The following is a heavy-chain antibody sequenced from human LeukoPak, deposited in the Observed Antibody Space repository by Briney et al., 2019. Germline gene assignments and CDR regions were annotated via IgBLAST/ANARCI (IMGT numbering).Heavy chain of an antibody. Sequence: NPSETLSLTCTVSGGSISSYYWSWIRQPPGKGLEWIGYIYYSGSTNYNPSLKSRVTISVDTSKNQFSLKLSSVTAADTAVYYCARVTIPYGDYTLGYFDYWGQGTLVTVSS. CDR1: GGSISSYY. D-gene: IGHD4-17*01. CDR2: IYYSGST. V-gene: IGHV4-59*01. J-gene: IGHJ4*02. CDR3: ARVTIPYGDYTLGYFDY.